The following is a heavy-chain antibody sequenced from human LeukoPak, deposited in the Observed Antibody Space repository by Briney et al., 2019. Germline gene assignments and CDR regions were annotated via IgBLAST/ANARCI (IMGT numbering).Heavy chain of an antibody. CDR2: ISGSGGST. Sequence: PGGSLRLSCAASGFTFSNARMSWVRQATGKGLEWVSAISGSGGSTYYADYVKGRFTISRDNSTNTLYLQMNSLRAQDTAVYYCPKGPPGYWGQGTLVTVSS. CDR1: GFTFSNAR. CDR3: PKGPPGY. J-gene: IGHJ4*02. V-gene: IGHV3-23*01.